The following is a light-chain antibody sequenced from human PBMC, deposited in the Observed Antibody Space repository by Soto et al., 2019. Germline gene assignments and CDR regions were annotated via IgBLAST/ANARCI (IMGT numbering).Light chain of an antibody. CDR3: QSYDSSLSGYV. CDR1: SSNIGAGYE. CDR2: ENS. J-gene: IGLJ1*01. V-gene: IGLV1-40*01. Sequence: QSVLTQPPSVSEAPGQRVTISCTGSSSNIGAGYEAHWYQQVPGTAPEVLIYENSNRPSGVPDRFSGSKSGTSASLAITGLQAEDEAEYYCQSYDSSLSGYVFGTGTKLTVL.